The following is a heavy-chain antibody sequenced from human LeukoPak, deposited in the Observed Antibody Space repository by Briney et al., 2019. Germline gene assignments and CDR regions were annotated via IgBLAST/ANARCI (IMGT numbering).Heavy chain of an antibody. Sequence: PGRSLRLSCAASGFSFSTDAMHWVRQAPGKGLEWVAVIPYDGSNKYYADSVKGRFTVSRDNSKNTLYLQMNSLRAEDTAVYYCVRGAYSSSWLNFDYWGQGTLVTVSS. V-gene: IGHV3-30*04. J-gene: IGHJ4*02. CDR2: IPYDGSNK. CDR3: VRGAYSSSWLNFDY. D-gene: IGHD6-13*01. CDR1: GFSFSTDA.